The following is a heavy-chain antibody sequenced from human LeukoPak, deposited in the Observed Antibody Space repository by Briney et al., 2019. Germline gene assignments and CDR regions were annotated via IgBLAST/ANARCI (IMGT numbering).Heavy chain of an antibody. CDR1: GGSISSGDFC. D-gene: IGHD5-24*01. Sequence: SETLSLTCTVSGGSISSGDFCWSWVRQPPGKALEWIGYIYFSGTTYYNPSLKSRITMSVDTSKNQFSLKLSSVTAADTAMYYCARNTGWLQPFDYWGQGTLVTVSS. CDR3: ARNTGWLQPFDY. CDR2: IYFSGTT. J-gene: IGHJ4*02. V-gene: IGHV4-30-4*01.